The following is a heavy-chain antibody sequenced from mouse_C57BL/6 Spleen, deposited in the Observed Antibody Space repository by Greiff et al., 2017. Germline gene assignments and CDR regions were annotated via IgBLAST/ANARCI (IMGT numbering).Heavy chain of an antibody. J-gene: IGHJ4*01. CDR1: GYTFTDYE. CDR2: LDPETGGT. CDR3: TRKGGFFYAMDY. V-gene: IGHV1-15*01. Sequence: VQLQQSGAELVRPGASVTLSCKASGYTFTDYEMHWVKQTPVHGLEWIGALDPETGGTAYNQKFKGKAILTADKSSSTAYMELRSLTSEDSAVYYCTRKGGFFYAMDYWGQGTSVTVSS.